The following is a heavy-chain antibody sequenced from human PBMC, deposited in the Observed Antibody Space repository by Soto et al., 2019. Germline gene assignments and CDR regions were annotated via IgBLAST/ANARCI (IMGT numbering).Heavy chain of an antibody. Sequence: SETLSLTCTVSGGSISTYYWSWIRQPPGKGLEWLGYIYYNGNSYYNPSLKSRLTMSVDTSKNQFSLRLSSATAADTAVYYCAREQYNWKIWGQGTLVTVSS. CDR3: AREQYNWKI. CDR2: IYYNGNS. J-gene: IGHJ4*02. D-gene: IGHD1-20*01. CDR1: GGSISTYY. V-gene: IGHV4-59*01.